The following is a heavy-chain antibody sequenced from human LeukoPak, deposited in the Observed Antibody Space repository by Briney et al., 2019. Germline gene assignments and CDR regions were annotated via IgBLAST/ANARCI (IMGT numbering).Heavy chain of an antibody. CDR2: IIPIFGTA. CDR3: ASGAATGDYRGYYYYYMDV. Sequence: SVKVSCKASGGTFSSYAISWVRQAPGQGLEWMGGIIPIFGTANYAQKSQGRVTITTDESTSTANMELSSLRSEDTAVYYCASGAATGDYRGYYYYYMDVWGKGTTVTVSS. CDR1: GGTFSSYA. J-gene: IGHJ6*03. D-gene: IGHD4-17*01. V-gene: IGHV1-69*05.